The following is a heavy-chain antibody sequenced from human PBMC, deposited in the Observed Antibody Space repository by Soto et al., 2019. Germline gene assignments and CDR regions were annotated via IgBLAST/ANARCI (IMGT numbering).Heavy chain of an antibody. V-gene: IGHV3-7*01. CDR2: IKQDGSEK. CDR1: GFSFSAYW. Sequence: EVQLVESGGGLVQPGGSLRLSCAASGFSFSAYWMAWVRQAPGKGLEWVANIKQDGSEKYYVDSVKGRFTISRDNAESSLYLQMNSLRVEDTAVYHCARLEEWLLRYYWGQGTLVTVS. CDR3: ARLEEWLLRYY. J-gene: IGHJ4*02. D-gene: IGHD6-19*01.